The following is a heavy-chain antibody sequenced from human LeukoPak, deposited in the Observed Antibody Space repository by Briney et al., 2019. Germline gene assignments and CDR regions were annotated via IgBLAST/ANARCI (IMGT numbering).Heavy chain of an antibody. CDR2: IGNSGNTI. V-gene: IGHV3-48*03. J-gene: IGHJ3*02. CDR1: GFSFSGYD. Sequence: GGSLRLSCAGSGFSFSGYDMNWVRQAPGKGLEWVSYIGNSGNTIYYADSVKGRFTISRDNAQNSLFLQMTSLRAEDTAVYYCARRFWYAFDIWGQGTMVTVSS. D-gene: IGHD3-3*01. CDR3: ARRFWYAFDI.